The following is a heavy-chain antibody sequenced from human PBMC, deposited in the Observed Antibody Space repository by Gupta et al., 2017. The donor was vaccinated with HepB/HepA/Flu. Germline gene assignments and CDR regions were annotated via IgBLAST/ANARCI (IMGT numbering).Heavy chain of an antibody. J-gene: IGHJ6*03. Sequence: QVQLQQWGAGLLKPSETLSLTCAVYGGSCRGYYCSWIRQPPGKGLEWIGEINNSGSTNYNPSLTSRVTISVDTSKNQFSLKLSSVTAADPAVYYCARGMVRGVHYYYYIDVWGQGTTVTVS. CDR3: ARGMVRGVHYYYYIDV. CDR2: INNSGST. D-gene: IGHD3-10*01. CDR1: GGSCRGYY. V-gene: IGHV4-34*01.